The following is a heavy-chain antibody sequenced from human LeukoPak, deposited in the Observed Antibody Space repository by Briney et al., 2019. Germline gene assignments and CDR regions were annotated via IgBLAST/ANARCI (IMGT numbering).Heavy chain of an antibody. V-gene: IGHV4-4*07. CDR1: GGSISSFY. D-gene: IGHD3-22*01. CDR2: IYSSGNT. CDR3: ASCLKGYDSRFDY. Sequence: SETLSLTCTVSGGSISSFYWSWIRQPAGKGLEWIGRIYSSGNTNYNPSLKSRVTISVDTSKNQFSLKLSSVTAADTAVYYCASCLKGYDSRFDYWGQGTLVTVSS. J-gene: IGHJ4*02.